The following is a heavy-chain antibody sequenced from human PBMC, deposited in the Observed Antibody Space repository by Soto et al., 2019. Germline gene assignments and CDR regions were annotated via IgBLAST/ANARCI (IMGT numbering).Heavy chain of an antibody. CDR1: GFTFNNYA. V-gene: IGHV3-23*01. CDR3: AKDRLAGNFDY. Sequence: GSLRLSCAASGFTFNNYAMNWVRQAPGKGLEWVATISATGGSTHYADSVKGRFTISRDNSKNTLYLQMNGLRVEDTAVYYCAKDRLAGNFDYWGQGTQVTVSS. J-gene: IGHJ4*02. CDR2: ISATGGST.